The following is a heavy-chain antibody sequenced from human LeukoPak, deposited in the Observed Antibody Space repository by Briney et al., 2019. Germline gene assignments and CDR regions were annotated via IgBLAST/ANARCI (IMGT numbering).Heavy chain of an antibody. Sequence: GASVKVSCKASGYTFTSYGISWVRQAPGQGLEWMGWISAYNGNTNYAQKLQGRVTMTTDTSTSTAYMELRSLRSDDTAVYYCARGSGTYGSGRIVYYYYYYMDVWGKGTTVTVSS. CDR1: GYTFTSYG. J-gene: IGHJ6*03. D-gene: IGHD3-10*01. CDR3: ARGSGTYGSGRIVYYYYYYMDV. V-gene: IGHV1-18*01. CDR2: ISAYNGNT.